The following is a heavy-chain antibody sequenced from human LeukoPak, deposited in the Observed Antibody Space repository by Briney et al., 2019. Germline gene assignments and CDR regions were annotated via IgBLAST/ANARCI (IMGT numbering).Heavy chain of an antibody. J-gene: IGHJ4*02. CDR3: AKGPDDYVWGSYRSYFDY. CDR1: GFTFSSYA. V-gene: IGHV3-23*01. CDR2: ISGSGGST. D-gene: IGHD3-16*02. Sequence: PGGSLRLSCAASGFTFSSYAMSWVRQAPGKGLEWVSAISGSGGSTYYADSVKGRFTISRDNSKNTLYLQMNSLRAEDTAVYYCAKGPDDYVWGSYRSYFDYWGQGTLVTVSS.